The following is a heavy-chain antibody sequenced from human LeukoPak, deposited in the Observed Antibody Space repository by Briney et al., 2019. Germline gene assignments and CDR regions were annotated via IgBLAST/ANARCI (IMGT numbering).Heavy chain of an antibody. J-gene: IGHJ4*02. V-gene: IGHV4-39*07. Sequence: SKTLSLTCTVSGDSITNNNCYWGWVRQPPGKGLEWIASIYYSGSSYYNPSLKSRVTMSVDTSKNQFSLKLGSVTAADTAVYYCVRLDYSNFFDYWGQGNLVTVSS. CDR3: VRLDYSNFFDY. D-gene: IGHD4-11*01. CDR2: IYYSGSS. CDR1: GDSITNNNCY.